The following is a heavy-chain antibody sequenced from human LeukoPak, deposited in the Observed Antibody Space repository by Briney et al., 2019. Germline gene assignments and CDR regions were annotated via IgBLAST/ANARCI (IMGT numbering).Heavy chain of an antibody. D-gene: IGHD3-3*01. Sequence: SETLSLTCAVSGGSVNSHFCSWVRHSPGKELEWIGYYYYGGSTLYNPSLSSRVTISVDAFKNHFSLRLNSVTPADTGVYCAIMGSAYGNAFDVWGQGTMVTVSP. CDR1: GGSVNSHF. CDR3: IMGSAYGNAFDV. CDR2: YYYGGST. J-gene: IGHJ3*01. V-gene: IGHV4-59*02.